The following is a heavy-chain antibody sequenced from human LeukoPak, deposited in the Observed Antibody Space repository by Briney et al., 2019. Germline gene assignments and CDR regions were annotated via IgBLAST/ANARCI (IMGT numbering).Heavy chain of an antibody. D-gene: IGHD4-17*01. V-gene: IGHV1-2*04. Sequence: GASVNVSCKASGYTFTGYYMHWVRQAPGQGLEWMGWINPNSGGTNYAQKFQGWVTMTRDTSISTAYMELSRLRSDDTAVYYCARDLLGYGDFYYYYYGMDVWGQGTTVTVSS. CDR1: GYTFTGYY. J-gene: IGHJ6*02. CDR2: INPNSGGT. CDR3: ARDLLGYGDFYYYYYGMDV.